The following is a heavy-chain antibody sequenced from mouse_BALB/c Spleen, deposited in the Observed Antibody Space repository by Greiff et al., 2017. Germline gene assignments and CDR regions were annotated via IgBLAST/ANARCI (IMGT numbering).Heavy chain of an antibody. V-gene: IGHV3-2*02. J-gene: IGHJ4*01. CDR3: ARGRDDYDYYAMDY. CDR1: GYSITSDYA. CDR2: ISYSGST. D-gene: IGHD2-4*01. Sequence: EVQLQESGPGLVKPSQSLSLTCTVTGYSITSDYAWNWIRQFPGNKLEWMGYISYSGSTSYNPSLKSRISITRDTSKNQFFLQLNSVTTEDTATYDGARGRDDYDYYAMDYWGQGTSVTVSS.